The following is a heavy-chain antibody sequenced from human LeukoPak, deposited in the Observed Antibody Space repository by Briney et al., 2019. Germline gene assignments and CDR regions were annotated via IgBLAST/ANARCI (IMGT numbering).Heavy chain of an antibody. CDR2: IIPIFGTA. D-gene: IGHD1-1*01. Sequence: ASVKVSCKASGGTFSSYAISWVRQAPGQGLEWMGGIIPIFGTANYAQKFQGRVTITADESTSTAYMELSSLRSEDTAVYYCARGDFRLEMSTTIAFDIWGQGTMVTVSS. CDR1: GGTFSSYA. CDR3: ARGDFRLEMSTTIAFDI. V-gene: IGHV1-69*01. J-gene: IGHJ3*02.